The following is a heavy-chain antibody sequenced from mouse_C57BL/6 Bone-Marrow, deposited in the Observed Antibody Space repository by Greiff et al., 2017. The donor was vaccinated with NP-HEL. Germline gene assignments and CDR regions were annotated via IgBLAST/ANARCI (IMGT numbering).Heavy chain of an antibody. Sequence: EVQWVESGGGLVKPGGSLKLSCAASGFTFSSYTMSWVRQTPEKRLEWVATISGGGGNTYYPDSVKGRFTISRDNAKNTLYLQMSSLRSEDTALYYCARLNGPDSSGSPFAYWGQGTLVTVSA. CDR2: ISGGGGNT. J-gene: IGHJ3*01. V-gene: IGHV5-9*01. CDR1: GFTFSSYT. D-gene: IGHD3-2*02. CDR3: ARLNGPDSSGSPFAY.